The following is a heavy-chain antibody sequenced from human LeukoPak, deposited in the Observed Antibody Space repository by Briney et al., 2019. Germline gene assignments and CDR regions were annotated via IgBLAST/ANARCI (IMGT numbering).Heavy chain of an antibody. J-gene: IGHJ4*02. CDR3: AREFEGSGYYYYFDY. D-gene: IGHD3-22*01. Sequence: SETLSLTCTVSGGSISSSSYYWGWIRQPPGKGLEWIGSIYYSGSTYYNPSLKSRVTISVDTSKNQFSLKLSSVTAADTAVYYCAREFEGSGYYYYFDYWGQGTLVTVSS. CDR2: IYYSGST. CDR1: GGSISSSSYY. V-gene: IGHV4-39*07.